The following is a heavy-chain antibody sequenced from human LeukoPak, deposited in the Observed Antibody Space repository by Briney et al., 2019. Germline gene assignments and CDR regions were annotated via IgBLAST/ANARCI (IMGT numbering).Heavy chain of an antibody. CDR3: ASHSGTWGYLDV. CDR1: GDSSSIYY. CDR2: IHTSGST. D-gene: IGHD3-22*01. J-gene: IGHJ4*02. V-gene: IGHV4-4*09. Sequence: SETLSLTCTVSGDSSSIYYWSWFRQPPGKGLEWLGYIHTSGSTTYNPSLRGRVAISLDTSKNQFSLRLSSATAADSAVYYCASHSGTWGYLDVWGLGALVTVSS.